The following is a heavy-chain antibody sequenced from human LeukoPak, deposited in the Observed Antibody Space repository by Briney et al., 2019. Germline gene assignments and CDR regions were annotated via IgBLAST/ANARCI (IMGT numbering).Heavy chain of an antibody. D-gene: IGHD6-19*01. V-gene: IGHV3-9*01. Sequence: PGGSLRLSCAASGFTFDDYAMHWVRQAPGKGLEWVSGISWNSGSIGYADSVKGRFTISRDNAKNSLYLQMNSLRAEDTALYYCAKDMGRGWYAPSRLVYNWFDPWGQGTLVTVSS. CDR1: GFTFDDYA. CDR3: AKDMGRGWYAPSRLVYNWFDP. J-gene: IGHJ5*02. CDR2: ISWNSGSI.